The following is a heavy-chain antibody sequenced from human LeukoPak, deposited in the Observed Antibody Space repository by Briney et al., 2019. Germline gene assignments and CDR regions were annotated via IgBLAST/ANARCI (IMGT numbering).Heavy chain of an antibody. CDR2: ISYDGSNK. CDR3: ARDGGYRGYDADC. V-gene: IGHV3-30-3*01. J-gene: IGHJ4*02. Sequence: AGGSLRLSCAASGFTFSSYAMHWVRQAPGKGLEWVAVISYDGSNKYYADSVKGRFTISRDNSKNTLYLQMNSLRAEDTAVYYCARDGGYRGYDADCWGQGTLVTVSS. CDR1: GFTFSSYA. D-gene: IGHD5-12*01.